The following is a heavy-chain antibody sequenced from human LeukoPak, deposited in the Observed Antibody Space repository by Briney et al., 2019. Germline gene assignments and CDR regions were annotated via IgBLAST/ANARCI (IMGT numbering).Heavy chain of an antibody. CDR3: ARRGAHAFHI. J-gene: IGHJ3*02. CDR2: IYYSGTT. D-gene: IGHD4/OR15-4a*01. CDR1: SGSISSSSHY. Sequence: SETLSLTCTVSSGSISSSSHYRGWIRQPPGKGLEWIASIYYSGTTYYNPSLKSRVTISVDTSKNQFSLTLTSVTAADTAVYYCARRGAHAFHIWGQGTMVTVSS. V-gene: IGHV4-39*01.